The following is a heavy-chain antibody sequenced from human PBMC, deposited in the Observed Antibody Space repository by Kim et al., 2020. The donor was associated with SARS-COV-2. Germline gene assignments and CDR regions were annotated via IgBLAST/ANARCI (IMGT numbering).Heavy chain of an antibody. CDR3: ARVRPARPLYYFDS. V-gene: IGHV7-4-1*02. D-gene: IGHD2-2*01. J-gene: IGHJ4*02. Sequence: ASVKVSCKASASTFTTYGFIWVRQAPGKGLEWMGSIDTSSGNPKYGQGFTGRLVFSLDTSLYTTYLQIKSLKTEDTALYYCARVRPARPLYYFDSWGQGTLVTVSS. CDR2: IDTSSGNP. CDR1: ASTFTTYG.